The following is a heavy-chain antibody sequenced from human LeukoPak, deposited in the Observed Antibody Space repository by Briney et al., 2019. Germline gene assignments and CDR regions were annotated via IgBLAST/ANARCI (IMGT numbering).Heavy chain of an antibody. D-gene: IGHD3-22*01. Sequence: GGSLRLSCAAPGFTFSTYGMSWVRQAPGKGLEWVSGISGSGGSRFYTDSVKGRFTISRDNSKNTLYLQMNSLRAEDTAVYYCAKDYYDSSGYYYGAYYFDYWGQGTLVTVSS. CDR2: ISGSGGSR. CDR1: GFTFSTYG. V-gene: IGHV3-23*01. CDR3: AKDYYDSSGYYYGAYYFDY. J-gene: IGHJ4*02.